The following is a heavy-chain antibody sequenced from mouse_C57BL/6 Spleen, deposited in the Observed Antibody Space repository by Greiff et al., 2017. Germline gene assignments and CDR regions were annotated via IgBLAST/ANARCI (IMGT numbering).Heavy chain of an antibody. D-gene: IGHD1-1*01. CDR2: IRNKANGYTT. CDR1: GFTFTDYY. CDR3: ARYSNYYYGSSYWYFEG. Sequence: EVKLVESGGGLVQPGGSLSLSCAASGFTFTDYYMSWVRQPPGKALEWLGFIRNKANGYTTEYSASVKGRFTISRDNSQSILYLQMHALRAEDSATYYCARYSNYYYGSSYWYFEGWGTGTTVTVAS. V-gene: IGHV7-3*01. J-gene: IGHJ1*03.